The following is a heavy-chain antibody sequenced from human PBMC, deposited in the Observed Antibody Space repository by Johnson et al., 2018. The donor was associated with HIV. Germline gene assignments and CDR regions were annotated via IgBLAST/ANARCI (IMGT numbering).Heavy chain of an antibody. D-gene: IGHD6-6*01. CDR3: AKGPNGQLDDAFHI. Sequence: QVQLVESGGGLVQPGGSLRLSCAASGFTVSSYAMHWVRQAPGKGLEWVAVISYDGSNKYYADSVTGRLTISRDNSNNMLYLEMSSLRAEDTAVYYCAKGPNGQLDDAFHIWGQGTMVTVSS. CDR1: GFTVSSYA. V-gene: IGHV3-30-3*01. CDR2: ISYDGSNK. J-gene: IGHJ3*02.